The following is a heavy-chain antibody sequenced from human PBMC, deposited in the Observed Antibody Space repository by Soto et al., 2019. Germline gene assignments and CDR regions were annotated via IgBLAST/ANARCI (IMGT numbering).Heavy chain of an antibody. V-gene: IGHV3-48*01. CDR2: ISSSGSSI. J-gene: IGHJ5*02. CDR1: GFNFSIYT. CDR3: AREIHGRSCSVGSCYP. D-gene: IGHD2-15*01. Sequence: EVQLVESGGRLVQPGGSLRLSCAASGFNFSIYTMNWVRQAPGKGLEWISYISSSGSSIYYADSVKGRFTISRDNAKNSRYLQMLSLRADDSAIYFWAREIHGRSCSVGSCYPWGQGTLVTVSS.